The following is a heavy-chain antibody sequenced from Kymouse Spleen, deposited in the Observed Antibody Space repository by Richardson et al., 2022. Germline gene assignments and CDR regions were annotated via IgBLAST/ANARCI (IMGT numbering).Heavy chain of an antibody. CDR2: IYYSGST. D-gene: IGHD2-2*02. Sequence: QVQLQESGPGLVKPSQTLSLTCTVSGGSISSGGYYWSWIRQHPGKGLEWIGYIYYSGSTYYNPSLKSRVTISVDTSKNQFSLKLSSVTAADTAVYYCARDIVVVPAAMDYYYGMDVWGQGTTVTVSS. CDR3: ARDIVVVPAAMDYYYGMDV. J-gene: IGHJ6*02. V-gene: IGHV4-31*03. CDR1: GGSISSGGYY.